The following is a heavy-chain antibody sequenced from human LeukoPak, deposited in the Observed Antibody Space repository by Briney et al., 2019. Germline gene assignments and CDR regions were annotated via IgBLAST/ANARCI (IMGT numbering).Heavy chain of an antibody. CDR1: GGSISSSSFN. V-gene: IGHV4-39*07. CDR2: IYYSGTT. J-gene: IGHJ6*03. Sequence: SETLSLTCNVSGGSISSSSFNWGWIRQPPGKGLEWIGSIYYSGTTYLNPSLKSRVTISVDTSKNQFSLKPRSVTAADTAVYYCARRHSSSWPYYYYYMDVWGKGTTVTVSS. CDR3: ARRHSSSWPYYYYYMDV. D-gene: IGHD6-13*01.